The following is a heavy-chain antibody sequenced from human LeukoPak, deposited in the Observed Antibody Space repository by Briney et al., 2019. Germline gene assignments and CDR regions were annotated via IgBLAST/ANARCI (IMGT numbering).Heavy chain of an antibody. CDR2: IKDDGSGN. D-gene: IGHD6-13*01. CDR1: GFTFSNYW. CDR3: ARVGYSSSWSPSDY. J-gene: IGHJ4*02. V-gene: IGHV3-7*01. Sequence: GGSLRLSCAASGFTFSNYWMSWVRQAPGKGLEWVANIKDDGSGNYYVDSLKGRFTISRDNAKNSLYLQMNSLRAEDTAVYYCARVGYSSSWSPSDYWGQGALVTVSS.